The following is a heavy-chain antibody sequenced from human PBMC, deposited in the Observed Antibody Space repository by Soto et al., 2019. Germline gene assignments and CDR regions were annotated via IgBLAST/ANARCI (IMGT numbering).Heavy chain of an antibody. Sequence: ETLSLTCTVSCDSVSSGSYYWSWIRQPPGKALEWIAYIYYRGSTNYNPSLKSRVTISRDTSKNQFSLKLTSVTAEDTAVYYCARSGGGSGWLGGQG. CDR2: IYYRGST. V-gene: IGHV4-61*01. CDR3: ARSGGGSGWL. D-gene: IGHD6-19*01. CDR1: CDSVSSGSYY. J-gene: IGHJ1*01.